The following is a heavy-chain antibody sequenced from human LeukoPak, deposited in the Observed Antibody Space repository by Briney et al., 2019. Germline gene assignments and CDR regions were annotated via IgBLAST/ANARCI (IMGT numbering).Heavy chain of an antibody. CDR2: IIPIFGTA. D-gene: IGHD6-19*01. J-gene: IGHJ1*01. CDR3: ALSSPYSSGWYPYFQH. V-gene: IGHV1-69*05. Sequence: PWASVKVSCKASGGTFSSYAISWVRQAPGQGLEWMGRIIPIFGTANYAQKFQGRVTITTDESTSTAYMELSSLRSEDTAVYYCALSSPYSSGWYPYFQHWGQGTLVTVSS. CDR1: GGTFSSYA.